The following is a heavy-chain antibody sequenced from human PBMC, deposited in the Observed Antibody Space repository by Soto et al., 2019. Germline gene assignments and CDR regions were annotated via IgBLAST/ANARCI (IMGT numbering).Heavy chain of an antibody. J-gene: IGHJ4*02. Sequence: QITLKESGPTLVKPTQTLTLTCTFSGFSLSTSGVAVGWIRQAPRKAPEWLAFIFWDDDKRYSPSLENRLTITKDTSKNQVVLTMTNMDPVDTATYYCARIFDFWCGYYFSYWGRGTLVTVSS. D-gene: IGHD3-3*01. V-gene: IGHV2-5*02. CDR2: IFWDDDK. CDR3: ARIFDFWCGYYFSY. CDR1: GFSLSTSGVA.